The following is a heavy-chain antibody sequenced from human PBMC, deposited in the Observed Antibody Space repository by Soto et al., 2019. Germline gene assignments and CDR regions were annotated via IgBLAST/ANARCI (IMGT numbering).Heavy chain of an antibody. V-gene: IGHV3-73*01. D-gene: IGHD3-22*01. J-gene: IGHJ5*02. CDR1: GFTFSGSA. CDR2: IRSKTNSYAT. Sequence: GGSLRLSCAASGFTFSGSAMHWARQASGKGLEWVGRIRSKTNSYATAYAASVKGRFTISRDDSKDTAYLQMNSLKTEDTAVYYCTRDPRNYYDSIGSANWFDPWGQGTLVTVSS. CDR3: TRDPRNYYDSIGSANWFDP.